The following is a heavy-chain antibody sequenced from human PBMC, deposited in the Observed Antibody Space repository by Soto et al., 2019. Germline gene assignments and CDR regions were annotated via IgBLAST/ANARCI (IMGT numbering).Heavy chain of an antibody. D-gene: IGHD2-2*01. CDR3: ALYCSSTSCYGQWDY. Sequence: SETLSLTCTVSGASISSSYWSWIRQPPGKGLEWIGYIYYSGTTNYNPSLKSRVTISMDTSKNQFSLKLTSVTAADTAVYYRALYCSSTSCYGQWDYWGQGTLVTVSS. CDR1: GASISSSY. V-gene: IGHV4-59*03. CDR2: IYYSGTT. J-gene: IGHJ4*02.